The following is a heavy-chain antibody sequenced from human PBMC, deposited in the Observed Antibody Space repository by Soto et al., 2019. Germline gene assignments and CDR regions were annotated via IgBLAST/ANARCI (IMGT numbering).Heavy chain of an antibody. CDR1: GYTFSSYA. Sequence: QAQLVQSGAEVKKPGASVRVSCRASGYTFSSYAISWVRQAPGQGLEWLGWISPYNDDTKYAQKLQGRVFMTTDTPTKTAHLARRSLRSDDTAVYYCARRGHYESSGSRAYHSYGMDVWGQGTPVTFSS. CDR3: ARRGHYESSGSRAYHSYGMDV. V-gene: IGHV1-18*01. CDR2: ISPYNDDT. J-gene: IGHJ6*02. D-gene: IGHD3-22*01.